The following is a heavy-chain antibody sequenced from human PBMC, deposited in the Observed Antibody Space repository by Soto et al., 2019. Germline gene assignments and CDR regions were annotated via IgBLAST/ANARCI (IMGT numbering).Heavy chain of an antibody. CDR1: GYSFSSYW. Sequence: PGESLKISCKASGYSFSSYWIGWVRQLPGKGLEWMGIIYPSGSDTRYSPSFRGQVIISADRSISTAYLQWSSLKASDTGTYYCETRVGSSWRYFDSWGQGTLVTVSS. V-gene: IGHV5-51*01. CDR3: ETRVGSSWRYFDS. D-gene: IGHD6-13*01. CDR2: IYPSGSDT. J-gene: IGHJ4*02.